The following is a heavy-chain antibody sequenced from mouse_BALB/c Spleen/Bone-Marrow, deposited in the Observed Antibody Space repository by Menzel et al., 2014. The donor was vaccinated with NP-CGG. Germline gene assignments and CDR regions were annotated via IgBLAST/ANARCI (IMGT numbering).Heavy chain of an antibody. CDR3: TTLARNDFDY. CDR2: IYPGNSDT. D-gene: IGHD3-1*01. J-gene: IGHJ2*01. CDR1: GYTFSNYW. Sequence: VQLQQSGTVLAGPGAAVKMSCKASGYTFSNYWMHWVKRRPGQGLEWIGTIYPGNSDTTYNQKFKGKAKLTAVTSTSTAYMELSSPTNEDSAVYYCTTLARNDFDYWGQGTTLTVSS. V-gene: IGHV1-5*01.